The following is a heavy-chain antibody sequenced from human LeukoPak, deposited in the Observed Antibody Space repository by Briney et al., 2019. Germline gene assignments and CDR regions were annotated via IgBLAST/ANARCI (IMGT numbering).Heavy chain of an antibody. CDR2: IFPIFGTP. CDR1: RGTLSSYA. D-gene: IGHD2-8*01. V-gene: IGHV1-69*05. CDR3: ARDAAVLYGFDP. Sequence: GATVKLSRKASRGTLSSYAISWVTQAPGQGLEWMVGIFPIFGTPNYAQTSQGTVTITTDQSTSTSYRELSSLRSEDTAVYYCARDAAVLYGFDPWGQGTLVTVSS. J-gene: IGHJ5*02.